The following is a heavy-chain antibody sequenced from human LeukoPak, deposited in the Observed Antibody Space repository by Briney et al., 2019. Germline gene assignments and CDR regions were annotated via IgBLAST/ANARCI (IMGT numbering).Heavy chain of an antibody. D-gene: IGHD3/OR15-3a*01. CDR3: ARAREGSWWDWAYFDY. V-gene: IGHV3-30-3*01. Sequence: GGSLRLSCAASGFTFSSYAMHWVRQAPGKGLEWVAVISYDGSNKYYADSVKGRFTISRDNSKNTLYLQMNSLRAEDTAVYYCARAREGSWWDWAYFDYWGQGTLVTVSS. J-gene: IGHJ4*02. CDR1: GFTFSSYA. CDR2: ISYDGSNK.